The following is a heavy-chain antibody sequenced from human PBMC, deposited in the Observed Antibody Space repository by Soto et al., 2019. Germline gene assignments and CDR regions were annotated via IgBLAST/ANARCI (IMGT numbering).Heavy chain of an antibody. J-gene: IGHJ6*02. CDR3: ARDDMLMIRGVIEHYFAMDV. V-gene: IGHV3-21*02. Sequence: EVQLVESGGGLVKPGGSLRLSCAASRFTFSSYNMNWVRQAPGKGLEWDSCISSDNTNIHYADSVKGRFTTSRDNARDSLYLQMNSLRVEDTAVYYCARDDMLMIRGVIEHYFAMDVWGQGTTVTVSS. CDR1: RFTFSSYN. D-gene: IGHD3-10*01. CDR2: ISSDNTNI.